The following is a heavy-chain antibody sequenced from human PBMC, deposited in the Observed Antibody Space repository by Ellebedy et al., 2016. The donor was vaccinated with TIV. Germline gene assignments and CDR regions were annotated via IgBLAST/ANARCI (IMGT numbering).Heavy chain of an antibody. CDR3: ANGGSLSYGIFDY. CDR1: GASISDVGSY. Sequence: SETLSLXXTISGASISDVGSYWSWIRQLPGKGLEWIGYVYYLGNTYYTPSLKSRVAISVDPSKNQFSLRLNSVTAADTGVYYCANGGSLSYGIFDYWGQGNLVTISS. V-gene: IGHV4-31*03. D-gene: IGHD3-16*01. J-gene: IGHJ4*02. CDR2: VYYLGNT.